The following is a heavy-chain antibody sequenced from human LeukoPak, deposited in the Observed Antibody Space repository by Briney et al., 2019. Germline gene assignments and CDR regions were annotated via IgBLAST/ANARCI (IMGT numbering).Heavy chain of an antibody. Sequence: GESLKISCKGSGYKFPTYWIGWVRQMPGKGLEWMGIIYPGDSNTRYNPSFQGQVTISADKSISTAYLQWSSLKASDTAMYYCTRGTAVTGLDAFDMWGQGTMVTVSS. D-gene: IGHD6-19*01. CDR2: IYPGDSNT. J-gene: IGHJ3*02. V-gene: IGHV5-51*01. CDR1: GYKFPTYW. CDR3: TRGTAVTGLDAFDM.